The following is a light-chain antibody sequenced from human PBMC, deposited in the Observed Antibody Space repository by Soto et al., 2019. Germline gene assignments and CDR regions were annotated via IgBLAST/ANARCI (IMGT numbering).Light chain of an antibody. CDR3: QQYISYWT. CDR2: KAS. CDR1: QSVSTW. V-gene: IGKV1-5*03. J-gene: IGKJ1*01. Sequence: DIQMTQSPSTLSASVGDRVTITCRASQSVSTWLAWYQQKPGQAPKLLIDKASTLESGVPSRFSGSGSGTEFTLTINDLQPDDFATYYCQQYISYWTFGQGTTVEVK.